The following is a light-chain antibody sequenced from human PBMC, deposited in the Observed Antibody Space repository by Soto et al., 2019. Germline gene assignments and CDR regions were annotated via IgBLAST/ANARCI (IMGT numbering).Light chain of an antibody. CDR2: GAS. J-gene: IGKJ2*01. CDR1: QGISSH. V-gene: IGKV1-9*01. Sequence: DIQLTQSPSFLSASVGDRVTITCRASQGISSHLAWYQQKPGKAPKLLIYGASTLRSGVPSRFSGSGSGTDFTLTISSLQPEDFGTFYCQQLNSDWYTFGQGTKLEIK. CDR3: QQLNSDWYT.